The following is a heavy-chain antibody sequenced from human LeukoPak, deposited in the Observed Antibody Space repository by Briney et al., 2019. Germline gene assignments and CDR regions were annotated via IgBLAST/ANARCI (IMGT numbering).Heavy chain of an antibody. CDR1: GFTFSSYE. CDR3: ARALDYGDYEGPLDY. Sequence: GGSLRLSCAASGFTFSSYEMNWVRQAPGKGLEWVSYISSSGSTIYYADSVKGRFTISRDNAKNSLYLQMNSLRAEDTAVYYCARALDYGDYEGPLDYWGQGTLVTVSS. V-gene: IGHV3-48*03. D-gene: IGHD4-17*01. J-gene: IGHJ4*02. CDR2: ISSSGSTI.